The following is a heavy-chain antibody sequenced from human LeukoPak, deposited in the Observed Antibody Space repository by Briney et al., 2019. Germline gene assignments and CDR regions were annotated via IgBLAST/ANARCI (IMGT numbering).Heavy chain of an antibody. CDR3: ARGGYRNFDS. CDR1: GFTFSHYW. Sequence: GGPLRLSCTAPGFTFSHYWMSWVRKAPGKGLEWVANIRQDGSEKYYVDSVKGRFTISRDNAKNSLFLQMNSLRAEDTALYYCARGGYRNFDSWGQGTLVTVSS. V-gene: IGHV3-7*05. J-gene: IGHJ4*02. CDR2: IRQDGSEK. D-gene: IGHD5-18*01.